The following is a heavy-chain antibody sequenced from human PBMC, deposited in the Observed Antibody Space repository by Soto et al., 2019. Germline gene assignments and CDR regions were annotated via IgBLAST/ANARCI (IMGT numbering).Heavy chain of an antibody. V-gene: IGHV3-23*01. CDR3: ARAPRTYDFPYYFDY. CDR2: LSGSGSNT. Sequence: PGGSLRLSCAASGFDFSTHAINWVRQAPGKGLEWVSALSGSGSNTYYADSTRGRFTISRDTSKDTLYLQMNSLRAGDTAVYYCARAPRTYDFPYYFDYWDQGSLVTVSS. J-gene: IGHJ4*02. D-gene: IGHD3-3*01. CDR1: GFDFSTHA.